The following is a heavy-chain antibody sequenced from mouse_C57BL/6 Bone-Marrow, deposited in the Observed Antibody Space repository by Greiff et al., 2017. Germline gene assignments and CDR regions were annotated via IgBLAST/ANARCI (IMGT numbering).Heavy chain of an antibody. Sequence: EVKLMESGGDLVKPGGSLKLSCAASGFTFSSYGMSWVRQTPDKRLEWVATISSGGSYTYYPDSVKGRFTISRDNAKNTLYLQMISLKSEDTAMYYCARQGGYDYAGGAWFAYWGRGTLVTVSA. CDR2: ISSGGSYT. CDR3: ARQGGYDYAGGAWFAY. V-gene: IGHV5-6*01. J-gene: IGHJ3*01. CDR1: GFTFSSYG. D-gene: IGHD2-4*01.